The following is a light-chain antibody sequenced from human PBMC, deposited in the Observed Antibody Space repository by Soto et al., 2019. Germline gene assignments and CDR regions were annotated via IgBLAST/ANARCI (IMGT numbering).Light chain of an antibody. CDR3: NQYGYARDS. CDR1: QSVTSNY. V-gene: IGKV3-20*01. J-gene: IGKJ2*01. Sequence: EIVLTQSPGTLSLSPGERATLSCRASQSVTSNYLAWYQHKPGQAPRLLISGASSRAPGIPDRFSGSGTGTDFTLTISRLEPEDSAVYYCNQYGYARDSFGQGTKLEIK. CDR2: GAS.